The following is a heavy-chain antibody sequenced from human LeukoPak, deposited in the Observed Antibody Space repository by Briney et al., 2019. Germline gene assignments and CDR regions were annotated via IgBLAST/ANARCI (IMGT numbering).Heavy chain of an antibody. CDR1: GGTFSSYA. CDR2: IIPILGIA. V-gene: IGHV1-69*04. CDR3: ARGMQVADTFDY. Sequence: SVKVSCKASGGTFSSYAISWVRQAPGQGLEWMGRIIPILGIANYAQKFQGRVTITADKSTSTAYMELRSLRSDDTAVYYCARGMQVADTFDYWGQGTLVTVSS. J-gene: IGHJ4*02. D-gene: IGHD6-19*01.